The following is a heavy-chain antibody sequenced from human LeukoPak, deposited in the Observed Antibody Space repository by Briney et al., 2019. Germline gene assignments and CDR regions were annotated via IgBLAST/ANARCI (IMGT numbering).Heavy chain of an antibody. J-gene: IGHJ5*02. CDR2: IYYSGST. V-gene: IGHV4-59*01. D-gene: IGHD3-10*01. Sequence: SETLSLTCTVSGGSIRSYFWNWIRQPPGKGLEWIGYIYYSGSTNYNPSLKSRLTISVDTSKSQFSLNLNSVTAADTAVYYCARGLLDGFGELYNWFDPWGQGTLVTVSS. CDR3: ARGLLDGFGELYNWFDP. CDR1: GGSIRSYF.